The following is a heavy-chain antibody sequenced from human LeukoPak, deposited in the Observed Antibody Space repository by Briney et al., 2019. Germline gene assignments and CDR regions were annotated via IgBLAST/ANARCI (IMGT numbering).Heavy chain of an antibody. CDR2: IRYDGSNK. CDR3: AKAGYSSGWYSPNAFDI. J-gene: IGHJ3*02. V-gene: IGHV3-30*02. Sequence: PGGSLRLSCAASGFTFSSYGMHWVRQAPGKGLEWVAFIRYDGSNKYYADSVKGRFTISRDNSKNTLYLQMNSLRAEDTAVYYCAKAGYSSGWYSPNAFDIWGQVTMVTVSS. CDR1: GFTFSSYG. D-gene: IGHD6-19*01.